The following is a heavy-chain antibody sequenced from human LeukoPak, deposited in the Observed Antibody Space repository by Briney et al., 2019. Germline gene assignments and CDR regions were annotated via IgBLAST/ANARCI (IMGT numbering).Heavy chain of an antibody. D-gene: IGHD3-3*01. Sequence: ASVKVSCKASGYTFTSYYMRWVRQAPGQGLEWMGRINPNSGGTNYAQKFQGRVTMTRDTSISTAYMELSRLRSDDTAVYYCASTPRARFLEWFRGYFQHWGQGTLVTVSS. CDR3: ASTPRARFLEWFRGYFQH. V-gene: IGHV1-2*06. CDR1: GYTFTSYY. J-gene: IGHJ1*01. CDR2: INPNSGGT.